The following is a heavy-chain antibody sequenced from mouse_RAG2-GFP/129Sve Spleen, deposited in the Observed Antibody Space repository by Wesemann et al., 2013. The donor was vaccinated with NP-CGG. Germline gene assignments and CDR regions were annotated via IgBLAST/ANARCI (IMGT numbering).Heavy chain of an antibody. CDR3: ARYYGNYWYFDV. D-gene: IGHD2-1*01. V-gene: IGHV3-8*02. J-gene: IGHJ1*01. Sequence: EYAGYISYSGSTYYNPSLKSRISITRDTSKNQYYLQLNSVTTEDTATYYCARYYGNYWYFDVWGGRRGTTGHRLL. CDR2: ISYSGST.